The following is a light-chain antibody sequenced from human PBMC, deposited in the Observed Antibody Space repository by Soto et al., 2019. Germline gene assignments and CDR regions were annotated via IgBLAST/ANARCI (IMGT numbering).Light chain of an antibody. J-gene: IGKJ2*01. Sequence: EIVMTQSPATLSVSPGERATLSCRASQSVSSNLAWYQQKPGQAPRLLIYGASTRATGIPARFSGSGSGTEFTLTISSLQSEDFAVYYCQPYNNWPPLFGQGTKVDIK. CDR2: GAS. CDR3: QPYNNWPPL. V-gene: IGKV3-15*01. CDR1: QSVSSN.